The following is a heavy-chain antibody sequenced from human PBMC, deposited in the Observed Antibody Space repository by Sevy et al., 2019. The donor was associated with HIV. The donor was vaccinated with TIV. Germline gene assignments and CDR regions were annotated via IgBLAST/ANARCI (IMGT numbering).Heavy chain of an antibody. D-gene: IGHD3-16*02. CDR1: GGSISSYY. Sequence: SETLSLTCTVSGGSISSYYWSWIRQPAGKGLEWIGRIYTSGSTNYNPSVKSRVTMSVDTSKNQFSLKLSSVTAADTAVYYCARGRMITFGGVIVTPDDAFDIWGQGTMVTVSS. V-gene: IGHV4-4*07. J-gene: IGHJ3*02. CDR2: IYTSGST. CDR3: ARGRMITFGGVIVTPDDAFDI.